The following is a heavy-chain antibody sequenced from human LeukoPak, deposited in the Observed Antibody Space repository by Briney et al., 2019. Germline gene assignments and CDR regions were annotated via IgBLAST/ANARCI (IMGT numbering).Heavy chain of an antibody. CDR1: GYTFTGYY. J-gene: IGHJ4*02. V-gene: IGHV1-2*02. CDR2: INPNSGGT. D-gene: IGHD3-22*01. CDR3: ARVPHYYDSSGQIDY. Sequence: ASVKVSCKASGYTFTGYYMHWVRQAPGQGLEWMGWINPNSGGTNYAQKFQGRVTMTRDTSIRTAYMELSRLRSDDTAVYYCARVPHYYDSSGQIDYWGQGTLVTVSS.